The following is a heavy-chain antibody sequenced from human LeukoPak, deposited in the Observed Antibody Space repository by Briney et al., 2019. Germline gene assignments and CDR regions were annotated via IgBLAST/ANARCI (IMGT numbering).Heavy chain of an antibody. CDR3: ARQGVATAIDY. Sequence: PSETLSLTCTVSGGSISSYYWSWIRQPPGKGLEWIGYIYYSGSTNYNPSLKSRVTMSVDTSMNLFALKLSSVTAADTAVYYCARQGVATAIDYWGQGTLVTVSS. CDR1: GGSISSYY. D-gene: IGHD2-21*02. J-gene: IGHJ4*02. CDR2: IYYSGST. V-gene: IGHV4-59*12.